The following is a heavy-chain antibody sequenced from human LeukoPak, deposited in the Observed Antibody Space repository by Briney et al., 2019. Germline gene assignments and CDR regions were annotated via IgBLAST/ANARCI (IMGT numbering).Heavy chain of an antibody. Sequence: GGSLRLPCAASGFTFSSYWMSWVRQAPGKGLEWVASINHNGNVNYYVDSVKGRFTISRDNAKNSLYLQMSNLRAEDTAVYFCARGGGLDVWGQGATVTVSS. CDR2: INHNGNVN. CDR3: ARGGGLDV. D-gene: IGHD3-16*01. J-gene: IGHJ6*02. CDR1: GFTFSSYW. V-gene: IGHV3-7*03.